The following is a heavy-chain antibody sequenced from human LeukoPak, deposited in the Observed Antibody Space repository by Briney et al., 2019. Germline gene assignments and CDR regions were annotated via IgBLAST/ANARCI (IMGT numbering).Heavy chain of an antibody. CDR3: ATLYDSSGYYWDGYFDY. Sequence: GASVKVSCKASGYTFTGYYMHWVRQAPGQGLEWMGWINPNSGGTNYAQKFQGRVTMTRDTSISTAYMELSRLRSDDTAVYYCATLYDSSGYYWDGYFDYWGQGTLVTVSS. J-gene: IGHJ4*02. CDR2: INPNSGGT. V-gene: IGHV1-2*02. CDR1: GYTFTGYY. D-gene: IGHD3-22*01.